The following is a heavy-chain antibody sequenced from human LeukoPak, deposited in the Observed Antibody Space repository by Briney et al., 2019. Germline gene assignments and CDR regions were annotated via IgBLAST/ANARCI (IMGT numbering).Heavy chain of an antibody. D-gene: IGHD7-27*01. Sequence: PGGSLRLSCAASGFTFSSYAIHWVRQAPGKGLEWVAVISYDGINKYYADSVKGRFTISRDNSKTTLYLQMNSLRAEDTAVYYCARDRDWGLVNWYFDYWGQGTLVTVSS. J-gene: IGHJ4*02. CDR2: ISYDGINK. CDR1: GFTFSSYA. CDR3: ARDRDWGLVNWYFDY. V-gene: IGHV3-30-3*01.